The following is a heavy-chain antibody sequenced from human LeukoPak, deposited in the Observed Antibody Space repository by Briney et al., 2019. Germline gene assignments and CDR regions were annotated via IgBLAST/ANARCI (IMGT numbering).Heavy chain of an antibody. V-gene: IGHV3-53*01. D-gene: IGHD3-10*01. J-gene: IGHJ4*02. CDR1: GFTVSNNY. Sequence: GGSLRLSCRASGFTVSNNYMSWVRQAPGKGLECVSVIDSGGNTYYGDSVKGRFTISRDNSKNMLYLQMNSLRAEDTAVYYCARDPSTGADFWGQGILVTVSS. CDR3: ARDPSTGADF. CDR2: IDSGGNT.